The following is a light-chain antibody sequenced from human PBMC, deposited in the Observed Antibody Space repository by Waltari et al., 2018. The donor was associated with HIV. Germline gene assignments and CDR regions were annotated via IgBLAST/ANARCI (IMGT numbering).Light chain of an antibody. J-gene: IGKJ1*01. V-gene: IGKV1-27*01. CDR1: QDIGSY. CDR2: GTF. CDR3: QKYNSAPHT. Sequence: DIQMTQSPSSLSPAVGDRVTINCRASQDIGSYLAWYQQKPGKVPKLLIYGTFILQSGVPSRFSGSGSGTDFTLTISSLQPEDVATYYCQKYNSAPHTFGQGTKVEIK.